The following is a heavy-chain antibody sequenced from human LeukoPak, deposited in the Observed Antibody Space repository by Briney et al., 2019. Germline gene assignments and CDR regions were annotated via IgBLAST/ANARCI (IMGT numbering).Heavy chain of an antibody. D-gene: IGHD5-18*01. CDR2: ISGSGGSI. CDR3: AKDIRGYSYGPLDY. V-gene: IGHV3-23*01. J-gene: IGHJ4*02. CDR1: GFTFSSYA. Sequence: GGSLRLSCAASGFTFSSYAMSWVRQAPGKGLEWVSAISGSGGSIYYADSVKGRFTISRDNSKNTLYLQMNSLRAEDTAVYYCAKDIRGYSYGPLDYWGQGTLVTVSS.